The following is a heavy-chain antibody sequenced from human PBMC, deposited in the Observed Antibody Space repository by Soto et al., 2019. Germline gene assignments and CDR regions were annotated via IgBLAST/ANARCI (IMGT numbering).Heavy chain of an antibody. CDR2: VPYDGSNK. Sequence: QVQLVESGGGVVQPGRSLRLSCAASGFTFSSYGMHWVRQAPGKGLEWVALVPYDGSNKNYAAAVKGRFAISRDNSKNTLYRQMNMLITEDAAVYYWAKDLGYCSGGSCYSEGYFDSWGQGALVTVSS. CDR1: GFTFSSYG. D-gene: IGHD2-15*01. J-gene: IGHJ4*02. CDR3: AKDLGYCSGGSCYSEGYFDS. V-gene: IGHV3-30*18.